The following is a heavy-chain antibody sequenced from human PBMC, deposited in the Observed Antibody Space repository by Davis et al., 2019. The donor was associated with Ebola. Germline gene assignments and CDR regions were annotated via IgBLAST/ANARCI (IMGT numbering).Heavy chain of an antibody. J-gene: IGHJ4*02. Sequence: SETLSLTCTVSGASISSGGNSWSWLRQPPGKGLEWIGYYYYTGSTYYNSSLKSRVTISIDTSKNQFSLKLSSVTAADTAVYYCARGDSYYDPRGFDAGPEAPDHWGQGTLVSVSS. CDR2: YYYTGST. CDR1: GASISSGGNS. V-gene: IGHV4-30-4*07. D-gene: IGHD3-22*01. CDR3: ARGDSYYDPRGFDAGPEAPDH.